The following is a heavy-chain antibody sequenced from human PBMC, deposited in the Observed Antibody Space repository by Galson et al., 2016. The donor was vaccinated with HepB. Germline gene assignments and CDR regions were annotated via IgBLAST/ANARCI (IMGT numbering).Heavy chain of an antibody. CDR3: ARWSGPTDRYSSSSDYFDS. CDR1: GLSFSDYY. CDR2: ISSDGNSI. J-gene: IGHJ4*02. V-gene: IGHV3-11*01. D-gene: IGHD6-6*01. Sequence: SLRLSCAASGLSFSDYYMSWNRQAPGKGLEWVSYISSDGNSIYYADSVKGRFTLSRDNAKNSLYLQMNSLGVEDAAMYFCARWSGPTDRYSSSSDYFDSWGRGTLVTVSS.